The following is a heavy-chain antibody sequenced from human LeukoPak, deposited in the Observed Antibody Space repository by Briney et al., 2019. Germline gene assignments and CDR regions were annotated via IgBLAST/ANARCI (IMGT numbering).Heavy chain of an antibody. CDR1: GFTFSSYD. D-gene: IGHD3-22*01. CDR3: ARMRYYYDSSGYYSDAFDI. Sequence: GGSLRLSCAASGFTFSSYDMHWVRQATGKGLEWVSAIGTAGDTYYPGSVKGRFTISRENAKNSLYLQMNSLRAGDTAVYYCARMRYYYDSSGYYSDAFDIRGQGTMVTVSS. CDR2: IGTAGDT. V-gene: IGHV3-13*01. J-gene: IGHJ3*02.